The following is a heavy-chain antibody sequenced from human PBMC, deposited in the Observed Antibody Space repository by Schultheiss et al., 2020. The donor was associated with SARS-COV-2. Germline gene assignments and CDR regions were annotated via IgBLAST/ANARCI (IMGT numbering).Heavy chain of an antibody. J-gene: IGHJ5*02. Sequence: GESLKISCAASGFTVSSNYMSWVRQAPGKGLEWVSVIYSGGSTYYADSVKGRFTISRDNSKNTLYLQMNSLRAEDTAVYYCAKFCCMTTVVNGGWFDPWGQGTLVTVSS. V-gene: IGHV3-53*01. CDR1: GFTVSSNY. CDR3: AKFCCMTTVVNGGWFDP. CDR2: IYSGGST. D-gene: IGHD4-23*01.